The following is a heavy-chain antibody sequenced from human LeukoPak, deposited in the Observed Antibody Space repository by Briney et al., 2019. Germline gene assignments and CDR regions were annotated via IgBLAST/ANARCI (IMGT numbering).Heavy chain of an antibody. V-gene: IGHV1-2*02. D-gene: IGHD3-9*01. CDR1: GYSFTGYY. CDR2: INPNSGGT. CDR3: ARGRPIRYDILTAYLPSFEH. J-gene: IGHJ4*02. Sequence: ASVEVSCKASGYSFTGYYIHWVRQAPGQGLEWMGWINPNSGGTNYAQNFQGRITMTSDTSTTTAYMEVSSLRSDDTAIYYCARGRPIRYDILTAYLPSFEHWGQGTLVTVSS.